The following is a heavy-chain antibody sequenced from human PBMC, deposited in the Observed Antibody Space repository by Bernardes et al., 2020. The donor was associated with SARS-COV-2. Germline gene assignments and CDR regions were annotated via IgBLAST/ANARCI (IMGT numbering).Heavy chain of an antibody. CDR1: GFTFSSYG. J-gene: IGHJ6*02. CDR3: ARPRDCTSSSCYVTQTYYGMDV. Sequence: GSLRLSCAASGFTFSSYGMHWVRQAPGKGLEWVAVIWYDGSNKYYADSVKGRFTISRDNSKNTLYLQMNSLRAEDTAVYYCARPRDCTSSSCYVTQTYYGMDVWGQGTTVTVSS. V-gene: IGHV3-33*01. CDR2: IWYDGSNK. D-gene: IGHD2-2*01.